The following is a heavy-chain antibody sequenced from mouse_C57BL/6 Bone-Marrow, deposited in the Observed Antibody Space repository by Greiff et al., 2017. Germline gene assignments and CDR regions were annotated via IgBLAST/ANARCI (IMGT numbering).Heavy chain of an antibody. Sequence: EVQLQQSGPVLVKPGASVKMSCKASGYTFTDYYMNWVKQSHGKSLEWIGVINPYNGGTSYNQKFKGKATLTVDKSSSTAYMELNSLTSEDSADYYCARNGSRLYYCDYWGQGTTLTVSS. CDR1: GYTFTDYY. D-gene: IGHD1-1*01. CDR2: INPYNGGT. J-gene: IGHJ2*01. CDR3: ARNGSRLYYCDY. V-gene: IGHV1-19*01.